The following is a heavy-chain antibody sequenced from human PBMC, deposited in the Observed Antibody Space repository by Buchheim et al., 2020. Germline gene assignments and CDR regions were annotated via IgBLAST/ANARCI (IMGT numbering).Heavy chain of an antibody. Sequence: VQLVESGGGLVKPGGSLRLSCAASGFTFSDYYMSWIRQAPGKGLEWVANIKQDGSEKYYVDSVKGRFTISRDNAKNSLYLQMNSLRAEDTAVYYCARDDCSSTSCYAVDYGMDVWGQGTT. CDR3: ARDDCSSTSCYAVDYGMDV. V-gene: IGHV3-7*01. CDR1: GFTFSDYY. CDR2: IKQDGSEK. D-gene: IGHD2-2*01. J-gene: IGHJ6*02.